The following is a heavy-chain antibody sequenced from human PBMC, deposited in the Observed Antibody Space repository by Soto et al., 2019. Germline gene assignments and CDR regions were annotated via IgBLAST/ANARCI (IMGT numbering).Heavy chain of an antibody. Sequence: HPGGSLRLSCAASGFTFSSYGMHWVRQAPGKGLEWVAVISYDGSNKYYADSVKGRFTISRDNSKNTLYLQMNSLRAEDTAVYYCAKGRQLWLDYGMDVWGQGTTVTVSS. CDR3: AKGRQLWLDYGMDV. D-gene: IGHD5-18*01. CDR1: GFTFSSYG. CDR2: ISYDGSNK. J-gene: IGHJ6*02. V-gene: IGHV3-30*18.